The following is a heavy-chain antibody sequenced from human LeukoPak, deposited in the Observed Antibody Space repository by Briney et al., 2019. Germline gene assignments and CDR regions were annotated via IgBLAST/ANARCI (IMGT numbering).Heavy chain of an antibody. Sequence: SETLSLTCTVSGGSISSSSYYWGWIRQPPGKGLEWNGSIYYSGGTYYNPSLKSRVTISVDTSKNQFSLKLSSVTAADTAVYCCAREVTLGDSYYYYMDVWGKGTTVTVSS. CDR3: AREVTLGDSYYYYMDV. CDR1: GGSISSSSYY. J-gene: IGHJ6*03. D-gene: IGHD3-16*01. CDR2: IYYSGGT. V-gene: IGHV4-39*07.